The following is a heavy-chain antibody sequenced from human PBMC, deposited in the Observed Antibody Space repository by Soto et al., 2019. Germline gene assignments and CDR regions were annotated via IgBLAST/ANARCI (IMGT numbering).Heavy chain of an antibody. CDR1: GYTFTSYY. J-gene: IGHJ3*02. CDR2: INPSGGST. V-gene: IGHV1-46*01. CDR3: ARDMATYYYDSSGYYPDAFDI. D-gene: IGHD3-22*01. Sequence: ASVKVSCKAPGYTFTSYYMHWVRQAPGQGLEWMGIINPSGGSTSYAQKFQGRVTMTRDTSTSTVYMELSSLRSEDTAVYYCARDMATYYYDSSGYYPDAFDIWGQGTMVTVSS.